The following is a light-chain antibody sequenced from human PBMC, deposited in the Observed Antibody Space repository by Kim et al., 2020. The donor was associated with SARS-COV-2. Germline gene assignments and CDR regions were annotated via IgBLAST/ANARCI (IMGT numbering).Light chain of an antibody. CDR2: KAS. CDR1: QIISTW. CDR3: QQYKSYPLT. J-gene: IGKJ4*01. Sequence: DIQMTQSPSTLSASVGDRVTITCRASQIISTWLAWYQQKPGKAPNLLIYKASSLESGVPSRFSGSGSGTEFTLTISSLQPDDFATYYCQQYKSYPLTFGGGTKVDIK. V-gene: IGKV1-5*03.